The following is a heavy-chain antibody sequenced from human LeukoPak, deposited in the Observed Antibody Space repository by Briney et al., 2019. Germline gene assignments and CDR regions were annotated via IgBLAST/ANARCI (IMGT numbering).Heavy chain of an antibody. D-gene: IGHD3-22*01. J-gene: IGHJ4*02. CDR3: AKDRRPYDSSGYFSVGDFDY. CDR2: ISGSGGST. V-gene: IGHV3-23*01. CDR1: GFKFNNYA. Sequence: GGSLRLSCAASGFKFNNYAMSWVRQALGKGLEWVSSISGSGGSTYYADSVKGRFTISRDNSKNTLYLQMNSLRAEDTAVFYCAKDRRPYDSSGYFSVGDFDYWGQGTLVTVSS.